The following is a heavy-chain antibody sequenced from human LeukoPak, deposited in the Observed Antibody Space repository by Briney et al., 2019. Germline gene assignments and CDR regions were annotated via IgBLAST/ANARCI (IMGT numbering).Heavy chain of an antibody. D-gene: IGHD3-10*01. V-gene: IGHV3-74*01. CDR1: GFTFSSYC. CDR3: ARDGVWYFDL. Sequence: GGSLRLSCVASGFTFSSYCMHWVRQAPGKGLVWVSRINSDGNSTSYADSVKGRFTTSRDNAKNTLYLQMNSLRGEDTAVYYCARDGVWYFDLWGRGTLVTVSS. J-gene: IGHJ2*01. CDR2: INSDGNST.